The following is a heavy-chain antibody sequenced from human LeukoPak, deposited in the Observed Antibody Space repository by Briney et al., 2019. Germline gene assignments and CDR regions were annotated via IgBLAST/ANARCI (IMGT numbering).Heavy chain of an antibody. CDR1: GFTFRIYY. CDR3: TRVFVGDEYSSSGY. CDR2: INSDVSST. V-gene: IGHV3-74*01. J-gene: IGHJ4*02. D-gene: IGHD6-13*01. Sequence: GGSLRLSHAASGFTFRIYYMHRVPQTPGKGLVWVSRINSDVSSTTYTYSLKSRFTISRDNAKNTLYLQMNSMKVEDKAVYYCTRVFVGDEYSSSGYWGQGTLVTVSS.